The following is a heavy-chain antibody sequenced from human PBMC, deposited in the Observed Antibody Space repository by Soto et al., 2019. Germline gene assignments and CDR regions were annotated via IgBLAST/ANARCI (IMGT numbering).Heavy chain of an antibody. J-gene: IGHJ3*02. CDR1: GGSISSGGYY. D-gene: IGHD6-13*01. CDR3: ARVGIAAAGGWTAFDI. CDR2: IYYSGST. V-gene: IGHV4-31*03. Sequence: SETLSLTCTVSGGSISSGGYYWSWIRQHPGKGLEWIGYIYYSGSTYYSPSLKSRVTISVDTSKNQFSLKLSSVTAADTAVYYCARVGIAAAGGWTAFDIWGQGTMVTVSS.